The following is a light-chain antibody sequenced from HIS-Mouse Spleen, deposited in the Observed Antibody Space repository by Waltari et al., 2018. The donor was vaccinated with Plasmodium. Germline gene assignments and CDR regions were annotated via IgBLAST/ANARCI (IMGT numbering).Light chain of an antibody. CDR2: EGS. CDR1: SSDVGSYNL. V-gene: IGLV2-23*01. J-gene: IGLJ3*02. Sequence: QSALTQPASVSGSPGQSITISCTGTSSDVGSYNLVSWYQQHPGKAPKLMIYEGSKRPLGVSKRFSGSKSGNTASLTISGLQAEDEADYYCCSYAGSSTNWVFGGGTKLTVL. CDR3: CSYAGSSTNWV.